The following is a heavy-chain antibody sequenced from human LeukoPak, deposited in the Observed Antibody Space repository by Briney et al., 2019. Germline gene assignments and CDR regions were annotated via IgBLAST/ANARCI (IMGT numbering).Heavy chain of an antibody. CDR2: ISASGGNQ. CDR3: AKRAYFGSALHYYFDY. CDR1: GFTFSSYP. Sequence: PGGSLRLSCAAPGFTFSSYPVSWVRQAPGKGLEWVSSISASGGNQYYADSVKGRFSISRDNSKNTLYLQMNSLRADDTAVYYCAKRAYFGSALHYYFDYWGQGTLVTVSS. J-gene: IGHJ4*02. D-gene: IGHD3-10*01. V-gene: IGHV3-23*01.